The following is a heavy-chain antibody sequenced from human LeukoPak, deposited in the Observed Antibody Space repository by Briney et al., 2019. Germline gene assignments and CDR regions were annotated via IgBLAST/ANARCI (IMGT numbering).Heavy chain of an antibody. J-gene: IGHJ4*02. Sequence: GGSLRLSCAASGFTFSSYSMAWVRQAPGKGLEWVSVISGGGSTTYYADSVKGRFTISRDNSKNTMYLQMTSLRAEDTAVYYCARAAMVRGVDYFDSWGQGALVTVSS. D-gene: IGHD3-10*01. CDR3: ARAAMVRGVDYFDS. CDR2: ISGGGSTT. CDR1: GFTFSSYS. V-gene: IGHV3-23*01.